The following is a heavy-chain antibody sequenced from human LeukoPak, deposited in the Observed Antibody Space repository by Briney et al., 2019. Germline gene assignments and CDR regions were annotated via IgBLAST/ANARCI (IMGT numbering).Heavy chain of an antibody. CDR2: IKSKVDGGTP. CDR3: TTLYCSSTSCGSY. V-gene: IGHV3-15*07. D-gene: IGHD2-2*01. J-gene: IGHJ4*02. CDR1: GFSFSDAW. Sequence: PGGSLRLSCAASGFSFSDAWMNWVRQAPGKGLEWVGHIKSKVDGGTPDYVAPVKGRFTISRDDSRNTLYLQMSSLNTEDTAVYYCTTLYCSSTSCGSYWGQGTLVTVSS.